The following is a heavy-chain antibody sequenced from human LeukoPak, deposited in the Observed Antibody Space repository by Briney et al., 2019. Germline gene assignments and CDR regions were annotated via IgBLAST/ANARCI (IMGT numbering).Heavy chain of an antibody. V-gene: IGHV4-59*01. J-gene: IGHJ6*02. CDR1: GGSISSYY. CDR2: IYYSGST. Sequence: SETLSLTCTVSGGSISSYYWSWIRQPPGKGLEWIGYIYYSGSTNYNPSLKSRVTISVDTSKNQFSLKLSSVTAADTAVYYCAGVQLPEYYYYYYGMDVWGQGTTVTVSS. CDR3: AGVQLPEYYYYYYGMDV. D-gene: IGHD2-2*01.